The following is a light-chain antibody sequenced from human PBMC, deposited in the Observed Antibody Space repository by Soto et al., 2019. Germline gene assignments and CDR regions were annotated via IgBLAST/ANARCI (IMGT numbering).Light chain of an antibody. CDR2: VAS. J-gene: IGKJ4*01. V-gene: IGKV3-15*01. Sequence: EIVMTQSPATLSVSPGERATLSCRASQSVSSNLAWYQQKPGQTPKLLIYVASTRATGIPARFSGSGSGTECTLPISSLQSEDFAVYYCQQYNGWPLTFGGGTKVEFK. CDR3: QQYNGWPLT. CDR1: QSVSSN.